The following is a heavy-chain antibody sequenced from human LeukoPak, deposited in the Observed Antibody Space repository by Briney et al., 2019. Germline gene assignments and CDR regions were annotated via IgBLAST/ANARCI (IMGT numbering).Heavy chain of an antibody. J-gene: IGHJ4*02. Sequence: GASVKVSCKASGYTFTNYGLSCVRQAPGQGLEWMGWISGFNGDTNYAQNFQGRVTMTTDTSTNTAYMELRSLTSDDTAIYFCAREGFVRDTALDYWGQGTLVTVSA. V-gene: IGHV1-18*01. CDR1: GYTFTNYG. CDR3: AREGFVRDTALDY. CDR2: ISGFNGDT. D-gene: IGHD5-18*01.